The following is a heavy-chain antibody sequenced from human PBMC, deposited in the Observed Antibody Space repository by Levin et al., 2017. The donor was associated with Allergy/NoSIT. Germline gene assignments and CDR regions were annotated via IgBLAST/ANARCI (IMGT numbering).Heavy chain of an antibody. V-gene: IGHV3-30*18. CDR1: GFTFSSYG. J-gene: IGHJ4*02. CDR2: ISYDGSNK. CDR3: AKDRLGIAAAGTIDY. D-gene: IGHD6-13*01. Sequence: GGSLRLSCAASGFTFSSYGMHWVRQAPGKGLEWVAVISYDGSNKYYADSVKGRFTISRDNSKNTLYLQMNSLRAEDTAVYYCAKDRLGIAAAGTIDYWGQGTLVTVSS.